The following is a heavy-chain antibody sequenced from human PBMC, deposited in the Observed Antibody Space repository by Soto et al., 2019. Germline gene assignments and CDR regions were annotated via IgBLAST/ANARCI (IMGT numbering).Heavy chain of an antibody. CDR1: GYTFTKYG. CDR2: IGVYNGKT. CDR3: ASTKYDSSAYYYWYLGL. D-gene: IGHD3-22*01. Sequence: QEQLVQSGGEVKKPGASVRVSCKASGYTFTKYGITWVRQAPGQGLEWMGWIGVYNGKTNYARKFQGRVTITADTSANTVYLELSSLRSEDTAVYYCASTKYDSSAYYYWYLGLWGRGTLVTVSS. V-gene: IGHV1-18*04. J-gene: IGHJ2*01.